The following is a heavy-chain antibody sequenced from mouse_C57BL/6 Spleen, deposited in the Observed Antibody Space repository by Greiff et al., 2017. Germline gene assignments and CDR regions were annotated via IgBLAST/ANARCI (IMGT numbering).Heavy chain of an antibody. Sequence: VQLQESGAELVKPGASVKMSCKASGYTFTTYPIEWMKQNHGKSLEWIGNFHSYNDDTKYNEKFKGKATLTVEKSSSTVYLELSRLTSDDSAVYYCARHYYYGSSYDWYFDVWGTGTTVTVSS. V-gene: IGHV1-47*01. CDR3: ARHYYYGSSYDWYFDV. J-gene: IGHJ1*03. CDR1: GYTFTTYP. CDR2: FHSYNDDT. D-gene: IGHD1-1*01.